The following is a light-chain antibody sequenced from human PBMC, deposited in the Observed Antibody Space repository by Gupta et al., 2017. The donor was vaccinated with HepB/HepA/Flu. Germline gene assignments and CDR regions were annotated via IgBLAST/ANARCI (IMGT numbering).Light chain of an antibody. V-gene: IGLV1-44*01. CDR3: AVGDDRGNGLL. CDR2: GND. J-gene: IGLJ2*01. CDR1: SANIGSNT. Sequence: QSVLTQPPSAFGPPGQRVTIPCSGSSANIGSNTVNWFQHFPVTAPKVLIYGNDQRPSVVPDRFSGSKSGTSASLASSRLLAEDEADYYCAVGDDRGNGLLFGGGTKLIVL.